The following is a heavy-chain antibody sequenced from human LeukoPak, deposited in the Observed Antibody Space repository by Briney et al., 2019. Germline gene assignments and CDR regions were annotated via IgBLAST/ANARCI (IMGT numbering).Heavy chain of an antibody. CDR3: ARALILVGASPSH. Sequence: PGGSLRLSCEASRFTFSKYWMSWVRQAPGKGLVWVSRINSDGSSTSYADSVKGRFTISRDNAKNMLYLQMNSLRAEDTAVYYCARALILVGASPSHWGQGTLVTVSS. CDR2: INSDGSST. J-gene: IGHJ4*02. CDR1: RFTFSKYW. D-gene: IGHD1-26*01. V-gene: IGHV3-74*01.